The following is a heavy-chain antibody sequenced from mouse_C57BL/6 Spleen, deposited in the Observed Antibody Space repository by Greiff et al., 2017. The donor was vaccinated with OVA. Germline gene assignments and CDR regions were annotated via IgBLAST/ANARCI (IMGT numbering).Heavy chain of an antibody. V-gene: IGHV1-50*01. CDR2: IDPSDSYT. CDR1: GYTFTSYW. CDR3: ARRPPAY. Sequence: QVQLQQPGAELVKPGASVKLSCKASGYTFTSYWMQWVKQRPGQGLEWIGEIDPSDSYTNYNQKFKGKATLTVDTSSSTAYMQLSSLTSEDSAVFYCARRPPAYRGQGTLGTVPA. J-gene: IGHJ3*01.